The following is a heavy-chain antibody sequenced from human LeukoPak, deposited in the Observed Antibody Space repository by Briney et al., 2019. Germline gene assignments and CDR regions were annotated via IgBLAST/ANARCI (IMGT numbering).Heavy chain of an antibody. Sequence: SVKVSCKASGGTFSRDATSGVSQAPGQGLEWMGRIIPILGIANYAQKFQGRVTITADKSTSTAYMELSSLRSEDTAVYYCARAGCSSSSGALEIWGQGTMVTVSS. CDR3: ARAGCSSSSGALEI. V-gene: IGHV1-69*04. CDR1: GGTFSRDA. J-gene: IGHJ3*02. D-gene: IGHD6-13*01. CDR2: IIPILGIA.